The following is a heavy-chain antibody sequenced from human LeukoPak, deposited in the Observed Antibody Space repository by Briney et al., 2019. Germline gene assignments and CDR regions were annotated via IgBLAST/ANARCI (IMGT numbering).Heavy chain of an antibody. CDR1: GFTFSDYY. D-gene: IGHD5-12*01. CDR2: INHSGST. CDR3: ARRGYSGYRVKLNWFDP. J-gene: IGHJ5*02. Sequence: KPGGSLRLSCAASGFTFSDYYMSWIRQPPGKGLEWIGEINHSGSTNYNPSLKSRVTISVDTSKNQFSLKLSSVTAADTAVYYCARRGYSGYRVKLNWFDPWGQGTLVTVSS. V-gene: IGHV4-34*01.